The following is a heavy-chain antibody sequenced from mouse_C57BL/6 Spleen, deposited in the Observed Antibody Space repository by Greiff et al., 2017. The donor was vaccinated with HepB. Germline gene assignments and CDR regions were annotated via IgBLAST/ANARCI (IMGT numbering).Heavy chain of an antibody. CDR3: VRQRRDYAMDY. V-gene: IGHV10-1*01. CDR2: IRSKSNNYAT. CDR1: GFSFNTYA. J-gene: IGHJ4*01. Sequence: EVHLVESGGGLVQPKGSLKLSCAASGFSFNTYAMNWVRQAPGKGLEWVARIRSKSNNYATYYADSVKDRFTISRDDSESMLYLQMNNLKTEDTAMYYCVRQRRDYAMDYWGQGTSVTVSS.